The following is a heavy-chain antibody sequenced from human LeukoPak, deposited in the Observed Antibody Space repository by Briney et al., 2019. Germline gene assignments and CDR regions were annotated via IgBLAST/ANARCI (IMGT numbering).Heavy chain of an antibody. V-gene: IGHV4-38-2*02. CDR1: GYSISSGYY. Sequence: SETLSLTCTVSGYSISSGYYWGWIRQPPGKGLEWIGSIYYSGSTYYNPSLESRLTMSVDTSKNQFSLKLSSVTATDTAVYYCARRMESADYWGQGTLVTVSS. J-gene: IGHJ4*02. CDR2: IYYSGST. CDR3: ARRMESADY. D-gene: IGHD1-1*01.